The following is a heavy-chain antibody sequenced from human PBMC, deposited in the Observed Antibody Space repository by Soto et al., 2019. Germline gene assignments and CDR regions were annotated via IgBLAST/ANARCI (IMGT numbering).Heavy chain of an antibody. CDR2: IYYSGST. D-gene: IGHD3-9*01. Sequence: SETLSLTCTVSGGSISSYYWSWIRQPPGKGLEWIGYIYYSGSTNYNPSLKSRVTISVDTSKNQFSLKLSSVTAADTAVYYCARVRASHPDYDILTDYPYYFDYWGQGTLVTVSS. V-gene: IGHV4-59*01. CDR3: ARVRASHPDYDILTDYPYYFDY. CDR1: GGSISSYY. J-gene: IGHJ4*02.